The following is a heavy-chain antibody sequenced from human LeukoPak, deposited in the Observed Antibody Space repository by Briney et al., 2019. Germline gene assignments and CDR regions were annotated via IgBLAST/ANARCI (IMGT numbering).Heavy chain of an antibody. CDR1: GGSISSGGYY. D-gene: IGHD2-8*01. Sequence: SETLSLTCTVSGGSISSGGYYWSWIRQHPGKGLEWIGYIYYSGSTYYNPSLKSRVTISVDTSKNQFSLKLSSVTAADTAVYYCAAWCMLYSLHYCDYWGQGTLVTVSS. J-gene: IGHJ4*02. CDR3: AAWCMLYSLHYCDY. CDR2: IYYSGST. V-gene: IGHV4-31*03.